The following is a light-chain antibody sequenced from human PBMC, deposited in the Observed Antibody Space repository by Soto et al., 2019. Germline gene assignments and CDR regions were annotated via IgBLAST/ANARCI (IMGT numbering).Light chain of an antibody. Sequence: DIQMTQSPSSLSASVGDRVTITCRASQSISSYLNWYQQKPGKAPKLLIYAASTLQSGVTSRFSGSGSGTDFTLTISCLQSEDFATYYCQQYYSYPRTFGQGTKVDIK. CDR3: QQYYSYPRT. CDR1: QSISSY. CDR2: AAS. J-gene: IGKJ1*01. V-gene: IGKV1-39*01.